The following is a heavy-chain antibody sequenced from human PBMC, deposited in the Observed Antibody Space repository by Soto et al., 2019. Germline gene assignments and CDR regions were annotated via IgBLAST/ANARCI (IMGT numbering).Heavy chain of an antibody. CDR1: GFTVSSNY. D-gene: IGHD2-15*01. CDR2: IYSGGST. J-gene: IGHJ5*02. CDR3: AREVGHGWFDP. Sequence: EVQLVESGGGLVQPGGSLRLSCAASGFTVSSNYMSWVSQAPGKGLEWVSVIYSGGSTYYADSVKGRFTISRHNSKNTLYIQMNSLRAEDTAVYYCAREVGHGWFDPWGQGTLVTVSS. V-gene: IGHV3-53*04.